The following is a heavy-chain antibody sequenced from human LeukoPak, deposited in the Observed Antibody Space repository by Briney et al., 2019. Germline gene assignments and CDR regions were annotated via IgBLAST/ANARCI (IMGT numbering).Heavy chain of an antibody. CDR1: GYTFTGYY. V-gene: IGHV1-2*02. CDR2: INPNSGGT. CDR3: ARDASWTGYRFDY. J-gene: IGHJ4*02. D-gene: IGHD3/OR15-3a*01. Sequence: ASVKVSCKASGYTFTGYYMHWVRQAPGQGLEWMGWINPNSGGTNYAQKFQGRVTMTRDTSISTAYMELSRLRSEDTALYYCARDASWTGYRFDYWGQGTLVTVSS.